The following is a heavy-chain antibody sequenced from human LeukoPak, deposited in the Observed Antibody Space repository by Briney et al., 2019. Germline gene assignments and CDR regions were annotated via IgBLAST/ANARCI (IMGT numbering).Heavy chain of an antibody. V-gene: IGHV1-2*06. CDR2: INPNSGGT. CDR1: GYTFTGYY. D-gene: IGHD1-14*01. Sequence: GASVKVSCKASGYTFTGYYMHWVRQAPGQGLEWMGRINPNSGGTNYAQKFQGRVTMTRDTSISKAYMELSRQRSDDTAVYYCARAPNRRTAYYMDVWGKGTTVTVSS. CDR3: ARAPNRRTAYYMDV. J-gene: IGHJ6*03.